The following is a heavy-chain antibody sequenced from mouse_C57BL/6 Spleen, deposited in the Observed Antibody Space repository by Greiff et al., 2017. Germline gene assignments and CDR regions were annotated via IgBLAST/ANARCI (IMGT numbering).Heavy chain of an antibody. J-gene: IGHJ4*01. CDR3: ARGAQATNYYAMDY. D-gene: IGHD3-2*02. CDR2: ISSGGSYT. CDR1: GFTFSSYG. Sequence: EVNVVESGGDLVKPGGSLKLSCAASGFTFSSYGMSWVRQTPDKRLEWVATISSGGSYTYYPDSVKGRFTISRDNAKNTLYLQMSSLKSEDTAMYYCARGAQATNYYAMDYWGQGTSVTVSS. V-gene: IGHV5-6*01.